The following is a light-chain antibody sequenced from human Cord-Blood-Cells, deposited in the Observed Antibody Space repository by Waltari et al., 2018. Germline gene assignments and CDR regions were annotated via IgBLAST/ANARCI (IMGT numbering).Light chain of an antibody. J-gene: IGLJ1*01. Sequence: QSVLTQPPSASGPPGQRVTISCSGSSSTIGSNTVNWYQQLPGTAPKLLIYSNTRRPSGVPDRFSGSKSGTSASLAISGLQSEDEADYYCAAWDDSLNGSYVFGTGTKVTVL. V-gene: IGLV1-44*01. CDR1: SSTIGSNT. CDR3: AAWDDSLNGSYV. CDR2: SNT.